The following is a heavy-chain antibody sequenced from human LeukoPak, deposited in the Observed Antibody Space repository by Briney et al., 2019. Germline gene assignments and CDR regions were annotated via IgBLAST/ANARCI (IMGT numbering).Heavy chain of an antibody. D-gene: IGHD5-18*01. CDR1: GFTFSSYG. CDR3: ALHTAMVTPLVDY. Sequence: GGSLRLSCAASGFTFSSYGMHWVRQAPGKGLEWVAVIWYDGSNKYYADSVKGRFTISRDNSKNTLYLQMNSLRAEDTAVYYCALHTAMVTPLVDYWGQGTLVTVSS. J-gene: IGHJ4*02. V-gene: IGHV3-33*01. CDR2: IWYDGSNK.